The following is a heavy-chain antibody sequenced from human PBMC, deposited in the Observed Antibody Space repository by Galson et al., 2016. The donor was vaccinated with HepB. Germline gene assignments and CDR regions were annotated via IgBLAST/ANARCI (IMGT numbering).Heavy chain of an antibody. CDR1: GFTFSTYG. CDR2: VWYDESTQ. D-gene: IGHD2/OR15-2a*01. CDR3: ARPSGKYSGGFDI. J-gene: IGHJ3*02. Sequence: SLRLSCAASGFTFSTYGMHWVRQAPGKGLEWVAVVWYDESTQYYVDSVKGRFIISRDNSKNTLYLQMNSLKTEDTALYYCARPSGKYSGGFDIWGQGTMVTVSS. V-gene: IGHV3-33*01.